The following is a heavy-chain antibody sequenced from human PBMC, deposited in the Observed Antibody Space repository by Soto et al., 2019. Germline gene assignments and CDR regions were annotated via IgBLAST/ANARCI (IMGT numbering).Heavy chain of an antibody. J-gene: IGHJ4*02. CDR1: GFTFSSYG. CDR2: IWYDGSNK. D-gene: IGHD3-10*01. V-gene: IGHV3-33*01. CDR3: ARDYGSGSYYLPN. Sequence: GGSLRLSCAASGFTFSSYGMHWVRQAPGKGSEWVAVIWYDGSNKYYADSVKGRFTISRDNSKNTLYLQMNSLRAEDTAVYYCARDYGSGSYYLPNWGQGTLVTVS.